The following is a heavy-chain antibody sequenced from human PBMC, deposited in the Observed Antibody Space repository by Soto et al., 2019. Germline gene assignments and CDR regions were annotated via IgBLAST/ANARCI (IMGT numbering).Heavy chain of an antibody. J-gene: IGHJ4*02. Sequence: QLQLQESGPGLVKPSETLSLTCSVSGDSISSSSSHWGWIRQPPGKGLEWIGTISYSGNTYYKSSLKSRVTISVDTSKNQFSLKLSSVTAADTAVYYCASTRLVATSVWYWGQGNLVTVSS. D-gene: IGHD5-12*01. V-gene: IGHV4-39*01. CDR2: ISYSGNT. CDR3: ASTRLVATSVWY. CDR1: GDSISSSSSH.